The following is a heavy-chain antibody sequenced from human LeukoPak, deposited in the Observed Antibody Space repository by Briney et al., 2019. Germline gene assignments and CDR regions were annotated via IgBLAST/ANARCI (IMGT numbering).Heavy chain of an antibody. CDR2: ISSSSSYI. V-gene: IGHV3-21*01. J-gene: IGHJ4*02. D-gene: IGHD3-10*01. CDR3: VRDGSGSDFSLDY. CDR1: GFTFSSYS. Sequence: GGSLRLSCATSGFTFSSYSMNWVRQAPGKGLEWVSCISSSSSYIYYTDSVKGRFTISRDNAKNSLTLQMNSLKDEDTAVYYCVRDGSGSDFSLDYWGQGTLVTVSS.